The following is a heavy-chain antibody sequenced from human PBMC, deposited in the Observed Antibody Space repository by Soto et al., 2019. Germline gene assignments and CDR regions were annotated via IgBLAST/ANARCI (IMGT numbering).Heavy chain of an antibody. J-gene: IGHJ3*02. V-gene: IGHV3-23*01. CDR1: GFTFSSYA. CDR2: ISGSGGST. CDR3: AKDLDIVVVVAATDHDAFDI. D-gene: IGHD2-15*01. Sequence: GGSLRLSCAASGFTFSSYAMSWVRQAPGKGLEWVSAISGSGGSTYYADSVNGRFTISRDNSKNTLYLQMNSLRAEDTAVYYCAKDLDIVVVVAATDHDAFDIWGQGTMVTVSS.